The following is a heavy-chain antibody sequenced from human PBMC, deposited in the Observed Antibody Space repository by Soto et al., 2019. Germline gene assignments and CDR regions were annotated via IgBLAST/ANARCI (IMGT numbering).Heavy chain of an antibody. D-gene: IGHD5-12*01. Sequence: ASVKVSCKASGGTFSSYTINWVRQAPGQGLEWMGRIIPILGIANYAQKFQGRVTITADKSTSTAYMELSSLRSEDTAVYYCAREATVNVYYYMDVWGKGTTVTVSS. V-gene: IGHV1-69*04. CDR1: GGTFSSYT. CDR2: IIPILGIA. J-gene: IGHJ6*03. CDR3: AREATVNVYYYMDV.